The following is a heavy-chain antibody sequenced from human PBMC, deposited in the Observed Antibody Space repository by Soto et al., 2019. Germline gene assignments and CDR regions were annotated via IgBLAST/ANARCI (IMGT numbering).Heavy chain of an antibody. D-gene: IGHD2-15*01. CDR2: IKQDGSEK. V-gene: IGHV3-7*03. Sequence: GGSLRLSCAASGFTFSSYWMSWVRQAPGKGLEWVANIKQDGSEKYYVDSVKGRFTISRDNAKNSLYLQMNSLRAEDTAVYYCAREPIYCSGGSCYHYYYGMDVWGQGTTVTVSS. CDR3: AREPIYCSGGSCYHYYYGMDV. CDR1: GFTFSSYW. J-gene: IGHJ6*02.